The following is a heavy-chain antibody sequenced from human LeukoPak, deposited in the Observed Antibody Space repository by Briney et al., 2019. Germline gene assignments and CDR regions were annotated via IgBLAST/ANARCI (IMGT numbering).Heavy chain of an antibody. J-gene: IGHJ4*02. D-gene: IGHD2-21*02. V-gene: IGHV3-23*01. CDR3: AKDPLKYCGGDCYKNY. CDR2: ISGSGGST. CDR1: GFTFSSYV. Sequence: GGSLRLSCVASGFTFSSYVMSWVRQAPGKGLEWVSSISGSGGSTYYADSVKGRFTISRDNSKNTLYLQMNSLRAEDTAVYYCAKDPLKYCGGDCYKNYWGQGTLVTVSS.